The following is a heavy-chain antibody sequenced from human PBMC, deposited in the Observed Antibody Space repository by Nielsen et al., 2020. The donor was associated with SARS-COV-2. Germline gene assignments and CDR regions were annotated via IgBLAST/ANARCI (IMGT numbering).Heavy chain of an antibody. J-gene: IGHJ6*02. CDR1: GFTFDDYG. CDR3: AKEMNTDTAMDDYYYYYGMDV. D-gene: IGHD5-18*01. CDR2: ISGSGGST. V-gene: IGHV3-23*01. Sequence: GGSLRLSCAASGFTFDDYGMSWVRQAPGKGLEWASAISGSGGSTYYADSVKGRFTISRDNSKNTLYLQMNSLRAEDTAVYYCAKEMNTDTAMDDYYYYYGMDVWGQGTTVTVSS.